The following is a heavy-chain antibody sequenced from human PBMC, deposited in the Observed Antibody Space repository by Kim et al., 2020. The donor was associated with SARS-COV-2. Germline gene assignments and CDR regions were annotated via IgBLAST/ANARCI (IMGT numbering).Heavy chain of an antibody. Sequence: TLSLTCPVSGGSISSSSYYWGWIRQPPGKGLEWIGSIYYSGSTYYNPSLKSRVTISVDTSKNQFSLKLSSVTAADTAVYYCARPVGFGELIYFDYWGQGTLVTVSS. CDR1: GGSISSSSYY. CDR3: ARPVGFGELIYFDY. V-gene: IGHV4-39*01. CDR2: IYYSGST. D-gene: IGHD3-10*01. J-gene: IGHJ4*02.